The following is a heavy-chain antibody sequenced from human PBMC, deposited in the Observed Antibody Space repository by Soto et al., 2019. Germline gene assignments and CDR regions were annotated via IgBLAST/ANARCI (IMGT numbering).Heavy chain of an antibody. V-gene: IGHV3-33*08. D-gene: IGHD3-10*01. CDR2: IWYNGSNK. Sequence: GGSLRLSCAASGFTFSSYAMSWVRQAPGKGLEWVAVIWYNGSNKYYADSVKGRFTISRDNSKNTLYLQMNSLRAEDTAVYYCARDGWFGELSGMDVWGQGTTVTVSS. CDR3: ARDGWFGELSGMDV. CDR1: GFTFSSYA. J-gene: IGHJ6*02.